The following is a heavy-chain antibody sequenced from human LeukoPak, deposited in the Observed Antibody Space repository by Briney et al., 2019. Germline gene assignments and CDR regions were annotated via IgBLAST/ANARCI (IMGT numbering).Heavy chain of an antibody. CDR1: GFTFSSYA. J-gene: IGHJ4*02. D-gene: IGHD1-26*01. V-gene: IGHV3-23*01. Sequence: GGSLRLSCAASGFTFSSYAMSWVRQAPGKGLEWVSAISGSGGSTYYADSVKGRFTISRDNSKNTLYLQMNSLRAEDTAVYYCAKVPARWELLHYFDYWGQGTLVTVSS. CDR2: ISGSGGST. CDR3: AKVPARWELLHYFDY.